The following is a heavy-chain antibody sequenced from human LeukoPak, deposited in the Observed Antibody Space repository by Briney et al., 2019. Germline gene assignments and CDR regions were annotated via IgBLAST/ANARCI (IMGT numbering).Heavy chain of an antibody. CDR2: NYSGSST. CDR3: ARVRIPEYSGGWYFHY. CDR1: GFSVSSKY. D-gene: IGHD6-19*01. V-gene: IGHV3-53*01. J-gene: IGHJ4*02. Sequence: PGGSLSLSWAAPGFSVSSKYMSWVRPAPGMGLGGVPTNYSGSSTNYADSVKGRFTISRDNSKNTLHLQMNSLRAEDTAVYYCARVRIPEYSGGWYFHYWGQGTLVTVSS.